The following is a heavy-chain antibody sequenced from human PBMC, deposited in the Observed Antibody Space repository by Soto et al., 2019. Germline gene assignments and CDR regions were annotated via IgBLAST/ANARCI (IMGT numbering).Heavy chain of an antibody. D-gene: IGHD3-22*01. CDR1: GGSISSYY. CDR2: IYYSGST. V-gene: IGHV4-59*08. Sequence: SETLSLTCTVSGGSISSYYWSWIRQPPGKGLEWIGYIYYSGSTNYNPSLKSRVTISVDTSKNQFSLKLSSVTAADTAVYYCARGYYYDSSGYYYGGAFDIWGQGTMVTVSS. CDR3: ARGYYYDSSGYYYGGAFDI. J-gene: IGHJ3*02.